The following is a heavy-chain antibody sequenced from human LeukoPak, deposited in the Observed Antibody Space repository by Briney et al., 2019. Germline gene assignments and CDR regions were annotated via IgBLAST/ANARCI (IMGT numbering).Heavy chain of an antibody. V-gene: IGHV3-23*01. D-gene: IGHD5-12*01. CDR2: IGGSNGIT. J-gene: IGHJ4*02. Sequence: GSLQLSCAASRFNFNSYAMSWVRQAPGKGLEWVSVIGGSNGITFYVGSVKGRFTISRDNSKDTLYLQMNSLRAEDTAVYYCARNENSGWGYFDYWGQGTLVTVSS. CDR1: RFNFNSYA. CDR3: ARNENSGWGYFDY.